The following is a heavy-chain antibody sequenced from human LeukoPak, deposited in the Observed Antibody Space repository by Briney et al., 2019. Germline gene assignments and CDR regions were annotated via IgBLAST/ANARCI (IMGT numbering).Heavy chain of an antibody. V-gene: IGHV1-2*02. CDR2: INTNRGGT. D-gene: IGHD6-6*01. CDR3: ARAGYSSYYFDS. Sequence: ASVKVSCKASGYTFTSYGISWVRQAPGQGLEWMGWINTNRGGTHYAQNFQGRVTMTRDTSITTAYMELRRLRSDDTAVYYCARAGYSSYYFDSWGQGTLVTVSS. CDR1: GYTFTSYG. J-gene: IGHJ4*02.